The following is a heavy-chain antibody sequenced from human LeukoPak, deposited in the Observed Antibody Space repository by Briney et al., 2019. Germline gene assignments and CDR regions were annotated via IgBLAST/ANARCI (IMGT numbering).Heavy chain of an antibody. V-gene: IGHV3-23*01. Sequence: GGSLRLSCAASGFTFSSDAMSWVRQAPGKGLEWVSAISGSGGSTYYADSVKGRFTISRDNSKNTLYLQMNSLRAEDTAVYYCAKDGLYYDSSGYYPDWGQGTLVTVSS. D-gene: IGHD3-22*01. CDR2: ISGSGGST. J-gene: IGHJ4*02. CDR1: GFTFSSDA. CDR3: AKDGLYYDSSGYYPD.